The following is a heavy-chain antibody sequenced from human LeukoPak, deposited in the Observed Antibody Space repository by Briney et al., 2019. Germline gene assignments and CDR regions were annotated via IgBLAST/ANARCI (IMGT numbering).Heavy chain of an antibody. V-gene: IGHV3-48*04. J-gene: IGHJ4*02. CDR2: ISSSGSTI. D-gene: IGHD3-22*01. Sequence: GSLRLSCAASGFTFSSYAMHWVRQAPGKGLEWVSYISSSGSTIYYADSVKGRFTISRDNAKNSLYLQMNSLRAEDTAVYYCASSTYYYDSSGYSHLPFDYWGQGTLVTVSS. CDR1: GFTFSSYA. CDR3: ASSTYYYDSSGYSHLPFDY.